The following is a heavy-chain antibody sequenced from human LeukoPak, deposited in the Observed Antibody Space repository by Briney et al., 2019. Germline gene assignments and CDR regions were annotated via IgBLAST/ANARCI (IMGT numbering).Heavy chain of an antibody. CDR2: IYYNGST. V-gene: IGHV4-59*01. CDR3: ARENSSGWIDY. CDR1: GGSISSYY. J-gene: IGHJ4*02. D-gene: IGHD6-19*01. Sequence: SETLSLTCTVSGGSISSYYWSWIRQPPGKGLEWIGYIYYNGSTNYNPSLKSRVTISVDTSKNQFSLKLSSVTAADTAVYYCARENSSGWIDYWGQGTLVTVSS.